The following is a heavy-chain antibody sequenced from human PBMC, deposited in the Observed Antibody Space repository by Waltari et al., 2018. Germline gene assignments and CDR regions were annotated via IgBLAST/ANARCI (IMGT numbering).Heavy chain of an antibody. D-gene: IGHD2-2*01. V-gene: IGHV1-69*12. Sequence: QVQLVQSGAEVKKPGSSVKVSCKASGGTFSSYAISWVRQAPGQGLEWMGGIIPTFGTANYAQKCQGRVTITADESTSTAYMELSSLRSEDTAVYYCARVKPDCSSTSCYVDAFDIWGQGTMVTVSS. CDR2: IIPTFGTA. CDR3: ARVKPDCSSTSCYVDAFDI. J-gene: IGHJ3*02. CDR1: GGTFSSYA.